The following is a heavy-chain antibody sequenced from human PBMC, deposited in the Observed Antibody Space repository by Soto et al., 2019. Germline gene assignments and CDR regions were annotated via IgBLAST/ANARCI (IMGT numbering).Heavy chain of an antibody. D-gene: IGHD3-3*01. J-gene: IGHJ6*02. CDR2: IKSKTDGGTT. CDR3: TTLSITIFGVVLMDV. V-gene: IGHV3-15*07. CDR1: GFTFSNAW. Sequence: PGGSLRLSCAASGFTFSNAWMNWVRQAPGKGLEWIGRIKSKTDGGTTDYAAPVKGRFTISRDDSKNTLYLQMNSLKTEDLAVYYCTTLSITIFGVVLMDVWGQGTTVTVSS.